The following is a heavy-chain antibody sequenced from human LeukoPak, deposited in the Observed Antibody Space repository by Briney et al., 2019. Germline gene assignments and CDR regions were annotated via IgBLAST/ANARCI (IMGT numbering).Heavy chain of an antibody. Sequence: GGSLRLSCAASGFTFSSYGMHWVRQAPGKGLEWVAVISYDGSNKYYADSVKGRFTISRDNSKNTLYLQMNSLRAEDTAVYYCAKDSDGDYFDYWGQGTLVAVSS. J-gene: IGHJ4*02. D-gene: IGHD4-17*01. V-gene: IGHV3-30*18. CDR2: ISYDGSNK. CDR1: GFTFSSYG. CDR3: AKDSDGDYFDY.